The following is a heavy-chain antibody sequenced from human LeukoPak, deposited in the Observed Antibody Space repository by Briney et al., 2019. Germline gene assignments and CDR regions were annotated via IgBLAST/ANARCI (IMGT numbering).Heavy chain of an antibody. V-gene: IGHV3-66*03. Sequence: PGGSLRLSCAASGFTVSDNYMTWVRQPPGKGLEWVSSIYNTGATHYAESVKGRFTISRDNSKNTLYLQMSSLRAEDTAVYYCVKDIRGYSGSDPTDYWGQGTLVTVSS. D-gene: IGHD5-12*01. CDR2: IYNTGAT. J-gene: IGHJ4*02. CDR3: VKDIRGYSGSDPTDY. CDR1: GFTVSDNY.